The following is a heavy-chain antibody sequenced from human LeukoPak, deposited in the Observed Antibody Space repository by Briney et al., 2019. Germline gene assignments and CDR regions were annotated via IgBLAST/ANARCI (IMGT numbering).Heavy chain of an antibody. D-gene: IGHD1-26*01. V-gene: IGHV3-7*01. CDR2: INQDGSEE. Sequence: GGSLRLSCAASGFTFRTYWMSWIRQAPGKEPEWVADINQDGSEEYYLQSVRGRFTVSRGNAQNAVFLQMTNLRADDTAVYYCARWKMELQRNAFDFWGQGTVATVSS. J-gene: IGHJ3*01. CDR3: ARWKMELQRNAFDF. CDR1: GFTFRTYW.